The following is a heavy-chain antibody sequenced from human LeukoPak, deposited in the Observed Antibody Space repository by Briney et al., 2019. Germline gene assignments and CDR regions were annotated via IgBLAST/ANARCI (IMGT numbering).Heavy chain of an antibody. V-gene: IGHV1-18*01. CDR1: GYTFTSYG. CDR2: ISAYNGNT. D-gene: IGHD3-3*01. J-gene: IGHJ6*03. Sequence: ASVKVSCKASGYTFTSYGISWVRQAPGQGLEWMGWISAYNGNTNYAQKLQGRVTMTTDTSTSTAYMELRSLRSDDTAVYFCARDASGYWRSYYYYMDVWGKGTTVTVSS. CDR3: ARDASGYWRSYYYYMDV.